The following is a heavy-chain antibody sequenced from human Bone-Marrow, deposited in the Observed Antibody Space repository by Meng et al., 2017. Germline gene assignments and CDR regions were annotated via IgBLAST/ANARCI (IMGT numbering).Heavy chain of an antibody. CDR3: ARDDRYYDSSGYYT. Sequence: SVKVSCKASGYTFTSYGISWVRQAPGQGLEWMGGIIPIFGTANYAQKFQGRVTITADKSTSTAYMELSSLRSEDTAVYYCARDDRYYDSSGYYTWGQGTLVTVSS. CDR1: GYTFTSYG. CDR2: IIPIFGTA. J-gene: IGHJ5*02. V-gene: IGHV1-69*06. D-gene: IGHD3-22*01.